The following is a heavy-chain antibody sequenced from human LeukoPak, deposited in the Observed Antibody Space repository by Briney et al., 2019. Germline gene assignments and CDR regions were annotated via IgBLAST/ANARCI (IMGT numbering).Heavy chain of an antibody. CDR2: INPSGGST. Sequence: ASVKVSCKASGYTFTSYYMHWVRQAPGQGLEWMGIINPSGGSTSYAQKFQGRVTMTRDTSTSTVYMELSSLRSEDTAVYYCARDAIILEYSGGWYNWFDPWGQGTLVTVSS. CDR1: GYTFTSYY. D-gene: IGHD6-19*01. CDR3: ARDAIILEYSGGWYNWFDP. J-gene: IGHJ5*02. V-gene: IGHV1-46*01.